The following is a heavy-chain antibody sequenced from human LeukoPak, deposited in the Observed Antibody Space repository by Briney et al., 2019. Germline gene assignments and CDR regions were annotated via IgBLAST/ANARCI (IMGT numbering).Heavy chain of an antibody. D-gene: IGHD5-18*01. CDR2: ISGSGGNT. CDR1: GFTVSSNY. J-gene: IGHJ4*02. V-gene: IGHV3-53*01. Sequence: GGSLRLSCAASGFTVSSNYMSWVRQAPGKGLEWVSGISGSGGNTYYADSVKGRFTISRDNSKNTLYLQMSSLRAEDTAVYYCARILRGNTYGGFDFWGQGTLVTVSS. CDR3: ARILRGNTYGGFDF.